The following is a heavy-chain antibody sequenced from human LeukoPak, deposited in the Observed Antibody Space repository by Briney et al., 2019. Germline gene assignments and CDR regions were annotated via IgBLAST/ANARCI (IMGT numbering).Heavy chain of an antibody. D-gene: IGHD5-12*01. V-gene: IGHV3-30*02. Sequence: GGSLRLSCVASGFTFSDHWMHWVRQAPGKGLEWVAFIRFDGSNKYYADSVKGRFTISRDNSKNTLYLQMNSLRAEDTAVYYCAKGPSGYDLFFDYWGQGTLVTVSS. CDR2: IRFDGSNK. CDR1: GFTFSDHW. CDR3: AKGPSGYDLFFDY. J-gene: IGHJ4*02.